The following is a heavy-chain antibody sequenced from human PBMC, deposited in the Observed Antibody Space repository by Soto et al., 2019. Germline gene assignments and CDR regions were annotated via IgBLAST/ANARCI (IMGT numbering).Heavy chain of an antibody. D-gene: IGHD6-6*01. Sequence: SETLSLTCAVSGFSISSGNYCCCCLQPPPGKGLEWIGSISYSGSTNYSPYLKSRVTIYVDTSKNQFYLKLTSVTAADTAVYYCATTMGNVARTFEYWGQGTLVNVS. V-gene: IGHV4-39*01. CDR2: ISYSGST. CDR1: GFSISSGNYC. J-gene: IGHJ4*02. CDR3: ATTMGNVARTFEY.